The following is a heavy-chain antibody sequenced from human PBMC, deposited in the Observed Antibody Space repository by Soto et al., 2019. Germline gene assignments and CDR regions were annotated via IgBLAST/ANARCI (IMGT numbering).Heavy chain of an antibody. CDR2: IYYSGST. D-gene: IGHD2-8*02. J-gene: IGHJ4*02. CDR1: GGSSSSGDCY. V-gene: IGHV4-30-4*01. CDR3: ARDLTGPFDY. Sequence: QVQLQESGPGLVKPSQTLSLTCTVSGGSSSSGDCYWSWIRQPPGKGLEWIGYIYYSGSTYYNPSIKSRVTISVDTSKNQFSLKLSSVTAADTAVYYCARDLTGPFDYWGQGTLVTVSS.